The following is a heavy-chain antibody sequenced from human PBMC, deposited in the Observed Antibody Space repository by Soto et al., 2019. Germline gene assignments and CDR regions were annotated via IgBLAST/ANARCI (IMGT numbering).Heavy chain of an antibody. Sequence: GGSPRLSCAASGFTFSNAWMNWVRQAPGKGLEWVGRIKSKTDGGTTDYAAPVKGRFTISREDSKNTLYLQMNSLKTEDTAVYYCTGEDYDILTGYYISGPVYWGQGTLVTVSS. D-gene: IGHD3-9*01. CDR1: GFTFSNAW. V-gene: IGHV3-15*07. CDR3: TGEDYDILTGYYISGPVY. CDR2: IKSKTDGGTT. J-gene: IGHJ4*02.